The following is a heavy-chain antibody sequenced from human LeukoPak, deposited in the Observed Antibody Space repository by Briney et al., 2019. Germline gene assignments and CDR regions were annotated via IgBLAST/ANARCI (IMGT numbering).Heavy chain of an antibody. D-gene: IGHD4-11*01. V-gene: IGHV3-30*18. Sequence: GGSLRLSCAGSGFNLNNPGMHWVRQAPGKGLEWVAVISFDGKNQHYAGSVKGRFTTSRDNSKNTVYLQMNSLRPEDTAVYYCAKDLPAETKMGGFDFWGQGALVTISS. CDR1: GFNLNNPG. J-gene: IGHJ4*02. CDR3: AKDLPAETKMGGFDF. CDR2: ISFDGKNQ.